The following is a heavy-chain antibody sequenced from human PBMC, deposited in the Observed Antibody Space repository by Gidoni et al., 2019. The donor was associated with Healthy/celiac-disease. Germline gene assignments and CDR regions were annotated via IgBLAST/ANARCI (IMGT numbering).Heavy chain of an antibody. CDR3: AKMGQQWPYHGMDV. D-gene: IGHD6-19*01. CDR1: GLTFSSYA. V-gene: IGHV3-23*01. Sequence: EVQLLEAGGGLVQPGGSLTLSCAASGLTFSSYAMSWVRTAPGKGLEWVAAISGSGGSTYYADSVKGRFTISIDNSKNTLYLQMNSMRAEDTAVYYCAKMGQQWPYHGMDVWGQGTTVTVSS. J-gene: IGHJ6*02. CDR2: ISGSGGST.